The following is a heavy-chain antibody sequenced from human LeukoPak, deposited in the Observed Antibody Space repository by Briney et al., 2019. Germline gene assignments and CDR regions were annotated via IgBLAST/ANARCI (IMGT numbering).Heavy chain of an antibody. D-gene: IGHD3-9*01. CDR1: GYTFTSYY. CDR2: INPSGGST. CDR3: ARSGILTGYHYYYGMDV. Sequence: ASVKVSCKASGYTFTSYYMHWVRQAPGQGLEWMGIINPSGGSTSYAQKFQGRVTMTRDTSTSTVYMELSSLRSEDTAVYYCARSGILTGYHYYYGMDVWGQGTTVTVS. V-gene: IGHV1-46*01. J-gene: IGHJ6*02.